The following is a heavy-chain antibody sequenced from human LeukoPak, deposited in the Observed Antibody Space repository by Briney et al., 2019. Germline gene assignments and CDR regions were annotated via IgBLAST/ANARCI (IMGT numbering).Heavy chain of an antibody. J-gene: IGHJ4*02. V-gene: IGHV1-8*01. Sequence: ASVKVSCKASGYTFTSYDINWERQATGQGLEWMGWMNPNSGNTGYAQKFQGRVTMTRNTSISTAYMELSSLRSEDTAVYYCARYYYDSSGYVVHFDYWGQGTLVTVSS. CDR3: ARYYYDSSGYVVHFDY. D-gene: IGHD3-22*01. CDR1: GYTFTSYD. CDR2: MNPNSGNT.